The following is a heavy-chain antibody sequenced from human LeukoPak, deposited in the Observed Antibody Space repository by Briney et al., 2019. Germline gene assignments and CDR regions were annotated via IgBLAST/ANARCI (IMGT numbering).Heavy chain of an antibody. CDR3: ARLKDYYDSSGYDY. V-gene: IGHV1-69*05. Sequence: SVKVSCKASGGTFSSYAISWVRQAPGQGLEWMGGIVPIFGTASYAQKFQGRVTMTRDTSTSTVYMELSSLRSEDTAVYYCARLKDYYDSSGYDYWGQGTLVTVSS. D-gene: IGHD3-22*01. J-gene: IGHJ4*02. CDR1: GGTFSSYA. CDR2: IVPIFGTA.